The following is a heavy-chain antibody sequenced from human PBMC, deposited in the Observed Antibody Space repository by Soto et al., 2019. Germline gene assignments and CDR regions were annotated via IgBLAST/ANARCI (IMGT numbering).Heavy chain of an antibody. D-gene: IGHD6-19*01. J-gene: IGHJ4*02. CDR1: GFTFSDYS. CDR2: ISGGGGNT. V-gene: IGHV3-23*01. Sequence: GGSLRLSCSASGFTFSDYSMHWVRQAPGKGLEWVSAISGGGGNTYYAGSVNGRFTISRDNSRNTLYLQMHNLRAEDTALYYCAKESYGSGWTLDSWGQGTRVTVSS. CDR3: AKESYGSGWTLDS.